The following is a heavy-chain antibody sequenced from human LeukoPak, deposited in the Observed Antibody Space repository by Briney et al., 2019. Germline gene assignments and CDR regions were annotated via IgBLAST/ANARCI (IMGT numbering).Heavy chain of an antibody. CDR1: GGTFSSYA. CDR2: IIPFFGTG. CDR3: ALKESSTWYKYFDF. V-gene: IGHV1-69*05. Sequence: SVKVSCKASGGTFSSYAISWVRQAPGQGLEWMGGIIPFFGTGNYAQKFQGRVSITTDESTSAAYMELSSLTSEDTAVYYCALKESSTWYKYFDFRGQGTLVTVSS. D-gene: IGHD2-2*01. J-gene: IGHJ4*02.